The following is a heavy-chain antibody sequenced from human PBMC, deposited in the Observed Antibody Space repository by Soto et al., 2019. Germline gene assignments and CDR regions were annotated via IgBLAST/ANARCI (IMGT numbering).Heavy chain of an antibody. CDR1: GGSINSYY. Sequence: SETLSLTCTVSGGSINSYYWSWIRQPPGKGLEWIGYIYYSGGTNYNPSLKSRVTISVYTSKNHFSLKLSSVTAADTAVYYCARAPPEWLVVVPAAIVAFDIWGQGTMVTVSS. D-gene: IGHD2-2*01. CDR3: ARAPPEWLVVVPAAIVAFDI. CDR2: IYYSGGT. J-gene: IGHJ3*02. V-gene: IGHV4-59*01.